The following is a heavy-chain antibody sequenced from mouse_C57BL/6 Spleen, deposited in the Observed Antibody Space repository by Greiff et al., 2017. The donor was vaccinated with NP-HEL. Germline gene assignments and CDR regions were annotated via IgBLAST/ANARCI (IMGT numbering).Heavy chain of an antibody. CDR1: GYTFTSYW. J-gene: IGHJ4*01. Sequence: VKLQESGTELVKPGASVKLSCKASGYTFTSYWMHWVKQRPGQGLEWIGNINPSNGGTNYNEKFKSKATLTVDKSSSTAYMQLSSLTSEDSAVYYGARGMIYYGNYGGAMDYWGQGTSVTVSS. D-gene: IGHD2-1*01. CDR2: INPSNGGT. CDR3: ARGMIYYGNYGGAMDY. V-gene: IGHV1-53*01.